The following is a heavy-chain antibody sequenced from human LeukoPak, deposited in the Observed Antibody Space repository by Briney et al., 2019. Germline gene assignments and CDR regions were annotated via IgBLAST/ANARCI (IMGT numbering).Heavy chain of an antibody. Sequence: EASVKVSCKASGYSFSGYYIHWVRQAPGQGLEWMGWISAYNGNTNYAQKLQGRVTMTTDTSTSTAYMELRSLRSDDTAVYYCARDRYCSGGSCYLGAFDIWGQGTMVTVSS. V-gene: IGHV1-18*04. D-gene: IGHD2-15*01. CDR2: ISAYNGNT. J-gene: IGHJ3*02. CDR1: GYSFSGYY. CDR3: ARDRYCSGGSCYLGAFDI.